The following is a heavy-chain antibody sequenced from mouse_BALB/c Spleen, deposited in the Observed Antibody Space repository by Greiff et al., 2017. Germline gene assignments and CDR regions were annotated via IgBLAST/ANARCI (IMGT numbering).Heavy chain of an antibody. J-gene: IGHJ3*01. V-gene: IGHV2-6-5*01. D-gene: IGHD2-4*01. CDR3: AKHVYDYDGAWFAY. Sequence: VMLVESGPGLVAPSQSLSITCTVSGFSLTDYGVSWIRQPPGKGLEWLGVIWGGGSTYCNSALKSRLSISKDNSKSQVFLKMNSLQTDDTAMYYCAKHVYDYDGAWFAYWGQGTLVTVSA. CDR2: IWGGGST. CDR1: GFSLTDYG.